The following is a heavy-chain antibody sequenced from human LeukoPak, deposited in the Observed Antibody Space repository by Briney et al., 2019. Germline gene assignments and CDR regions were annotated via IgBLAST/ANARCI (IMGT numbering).Heavy chain of an antibody. Sequence: GGSLRLSCAASGFTFSSYGMHWVRQAPGQGLEWMGWIGPHNGNTNYAQKLQGRVTVTTDTSTSTAYMELRSLTSDDTAVYYCARGSSSSWYVWGQGTLVTVSS. J-gene: IGHJ4*02. CDR3: ARGSSSSWYV. CDR2: IGPHNGNT. CDR1: GFTFSSYG. V-gene: IGHV1-18*01. D-gene: IGHD6-13*01.